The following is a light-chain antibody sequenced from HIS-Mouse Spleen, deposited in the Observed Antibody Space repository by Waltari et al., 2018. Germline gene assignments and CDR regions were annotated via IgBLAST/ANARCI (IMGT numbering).Light chain of an antibody. V-gene: IGKV1-8*01. Sequence: AIRMTQSPSSPSASTGDSVTTTCRASQGISSYLAWYQQKPGKAPKLLIYAASTLQSGVPSRFSGSGSGTDFTLTISCLQSEDFATYYCQQYYSYPWTFGQGTKVEIK. CDR2: AAS. CDR1: QGISSY. CDR3: QQYYSYPWT. J-gene: IGKJ1*01.